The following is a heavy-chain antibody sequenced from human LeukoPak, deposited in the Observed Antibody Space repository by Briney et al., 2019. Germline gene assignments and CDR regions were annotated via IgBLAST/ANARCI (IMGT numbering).Heavy chain of an antibody. V-gene: IGHV4-4*07. CDR2: IYTSGST. J-gene: IGHJ6*03. Sequence: PSETLSLTCTVSGGSISSYYWSWIRQPPGKELEWIGRIYTSGSTNYNPSLKSRVTMSVDTSKNQFSLKLSSVTAADTAVYYCARTGQWLVGYYYYYMDVWGKGTTVTVSS. CDR1: GGSISSYY. CDR3: ARTGQWLVGYYYYYMDV. D-gene: IGHD6-19*01.